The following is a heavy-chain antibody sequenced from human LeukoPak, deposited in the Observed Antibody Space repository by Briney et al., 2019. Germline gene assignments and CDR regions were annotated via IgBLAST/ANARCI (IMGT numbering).Heavy chain of an antibody. CDR2: ISSGGGGVI. Sequence: GGSLRLSCVASGFTFSDYYMSWIRQAPGKGLEWISYISSGGGGVIYYADSMKGRFTISRDNAKNSLYLQMNSLTAEDTAVYYCARDIAWQQLAVFDYWGQGTMVTVSS. V-gene: IGHV3-11*01. CDR3: ARDIAWQQLAVFDY. CDR1: GFTFSDYY. J-gene: IGHJ4*02. D-gene: IGHD6-13*01.